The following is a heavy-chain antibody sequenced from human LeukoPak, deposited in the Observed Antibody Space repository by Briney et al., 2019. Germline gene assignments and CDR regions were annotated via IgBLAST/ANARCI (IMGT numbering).Heavy chain of an antibody. D-gene: IGHD5-24*01. CDR3: ARAWGRWIQLWGYFDY. V-gene: IGHV4-34*01. Sequence: SETLSLTCAVYGGSFSGYYWSWIRQPPGKGLEWIGEINHSGSTNYNPSLKSRVTISVDTSKNQFSLKLSSVTAADTAVYYCARAWGRWIQLWGYFDYWGQGTLVTVSS. CDR2: INHSGST. CDR1: GGSFSGYY. J-gene: IGHJ4*02.